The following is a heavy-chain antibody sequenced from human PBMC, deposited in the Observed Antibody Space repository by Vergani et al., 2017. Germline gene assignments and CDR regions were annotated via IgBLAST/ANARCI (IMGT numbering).Heavy chain of an antibody. Sequence: QVQLQESGPGLVKPSETLSLTCTVSGGSVSSGSYYWSWIRQPXGKGLEWIGYIYYSGSTNYNPSLKSRVTISVDTSKNQFSLKLSSVTAADTAVYYCASLTYCSSTSCYRNKNDAFDIWGQGTMVTVSS. J-gene: IGHJ3*02. CDR3: ASLTYCSSTSCYRNKNDAFDI. CDR2: IYYSGST. D-gene: IGHD2-2*01. CDR1: GGSVSSGSYY. V-gene: IGHV4-61*10.